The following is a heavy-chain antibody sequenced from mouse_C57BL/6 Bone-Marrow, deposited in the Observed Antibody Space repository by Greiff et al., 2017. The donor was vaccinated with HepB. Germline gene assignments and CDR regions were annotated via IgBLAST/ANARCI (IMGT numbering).Heavy chain of an antibody. CDR3: TRWLLFAY. CDR2: IDPETGGT. Sequence: QVQLQQSGAELVRPGASVMLSCKASGYTFTDYEMHWVKQTPVHGLEWIGAIDPETGGTAYNQKFKGKAILTADKSSSTAYMELRSLTSEDSAVYYCTRWLLFAYWGQGTLVTVSA. V-gene: IGHV1-15*01. CDR1: GYTFTDYE. D-gene: IGHD2-3*01. J-gene: IGHJ3*01.